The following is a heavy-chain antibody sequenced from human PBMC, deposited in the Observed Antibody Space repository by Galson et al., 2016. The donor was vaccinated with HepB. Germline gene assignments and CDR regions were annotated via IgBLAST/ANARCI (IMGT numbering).Heavy chain of an antibody. V-gene: IGHV3-74*01. CDR1: GFTFSNSW. D-gene: IGHD3-22*01. CDR3: ARGIAFYYDGSGYSG. CDR2: INSDGRNT. J-gene: IGHJ4*02. Sequence: SLRLSCAASGFTFSNSWMHWVRQAPGEGLVWVSRINSDGRNTRYADSVNGRFTISRDNAKNTIYLQMNSLRAEDSAVYYCARGIAFYYDGSGYSGWGQGTLVTVSS.